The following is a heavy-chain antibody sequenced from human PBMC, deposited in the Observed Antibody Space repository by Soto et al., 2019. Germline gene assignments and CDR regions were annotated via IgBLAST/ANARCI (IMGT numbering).Heavy chain of an antibody. CDR1: GGTFSSYA. D-gene: IGHD3-9*01. CDR3: ARRTIHRAQFDY. V-gene: IGHV1-69*13. CDR2: IIPIFGTA. Sequence: ASVKVSCKASGGTFSSYAISWVRQAPGQGLEWMGGIIPIFGTANYAQKFQGRVTITADESTSTAYMELSSLRSEDTAVYYCARRTIHRAQFDYWGQGTLVTVSS. J-gene: IGHJ4*02.